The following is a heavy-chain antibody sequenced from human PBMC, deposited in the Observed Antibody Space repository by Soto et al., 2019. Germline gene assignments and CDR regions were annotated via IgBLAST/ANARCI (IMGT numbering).Heavy chain of an antibody. Sequence: EVQLLESGGGLVQPGGSLRLSCAASGFTFSSYAMSWVRQAPGKGLEWVSAISGSGGSTHYADSVKGRFTISRDNSNNTLYLLMNSLRAEDTAVYYCAKQGGSYHFDFWGQGTLVTVSS. CDR2: ISGSGGST. J-gene: IGHJ4*02. D-gene: IGHD1-26*01. CDR1: GFTFSSYA. CDR3: AKQGGSYHFDF. V-gene: IGHV3-23*01.